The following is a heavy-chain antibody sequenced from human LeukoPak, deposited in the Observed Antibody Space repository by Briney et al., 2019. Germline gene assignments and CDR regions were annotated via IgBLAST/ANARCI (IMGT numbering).Heavy chain of an antibody. Sequence: ASVKVSCKASGYTFTNNDINWVRQATGQGLEWMGWMRPSSGNTEFAQKFQGRVTMTRDMSTSTVYMELSSLRSEDTAVYYCARRYYDTSGGLGYWGQGTLVTVSS. CDR2: MRPSSGNT. D-gene: IGHD3-22*01. CDR1: GYTFTNND. CDR3: ARRYYDTSGGLGY. J-gene: IGHJ4*02. V-gene: IGHV1-8*01.